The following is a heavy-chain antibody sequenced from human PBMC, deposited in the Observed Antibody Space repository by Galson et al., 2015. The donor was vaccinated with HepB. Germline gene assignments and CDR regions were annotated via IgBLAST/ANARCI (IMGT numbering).Heavy chain of an antibody. CDR2: ISSSSSYT. J-gene: IGHJ3*02. CDR3: ARDMKTEVGFGELDPDAFDI. D-gene: IGHD3-10*01. CDR1: GFTFSDYY. V-gene: IGHV3-11*05. Sequence: SLRLSCAASGFTFSDYYMSWIRQAPGKGLEWVSYISSSSSYTNYADSVKGRFTISRDNAKNSLYLQMNSLRAEDTAVYYCARDMKTEVGFGELDPDAFDIWGQGTMVTVSS.